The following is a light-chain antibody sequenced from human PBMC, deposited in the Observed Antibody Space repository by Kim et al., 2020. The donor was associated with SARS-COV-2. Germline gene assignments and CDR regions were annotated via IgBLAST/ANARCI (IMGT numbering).Light chain of an antibody. Sequence: TATPTCTANNNNVGNQGAAWLQQHQGHPTKLLSYRNNNRPSGISERFSASRSGDTASLTITGLQPDDETDYYCSAWDSTLNVWVFGGGTQLTVL. CDR1: NNNVGNQG. CDR3: SAWDSTLNVWV. V-gene: IGLV10-54*04. CDR2: RNN. J-gene: IGLJ3*02.